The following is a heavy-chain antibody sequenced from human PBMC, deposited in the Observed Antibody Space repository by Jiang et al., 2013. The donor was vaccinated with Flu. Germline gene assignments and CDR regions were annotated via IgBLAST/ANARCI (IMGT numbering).Heavy chain of an antibody. CDR3: ARLRDGSLDY. Sequence: EWMGGIDPSDSYTNYSPSFQGHVTISTDKSISTAYLQWSSLKASDTAIFYCARLRDGSLDYWGQGTLVTVSS. J-gene: IGHJ4*02. CDR2: IDPSDSYT. D-gene: IGHD5-24*01. V-gene: IGHV5-10-1*01.